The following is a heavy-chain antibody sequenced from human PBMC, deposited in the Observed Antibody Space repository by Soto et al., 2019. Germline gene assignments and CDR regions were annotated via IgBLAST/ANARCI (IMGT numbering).Heavy chain of an antibody. V-gene: IGHV3-23*01. D-gene: IGHD1-26*01. Sequence: EVQLLESGGGLVQPGGSLRHSCAASGFTFSSYAMNWVRQAPGKGLEWVSTISGSGVSTYYADSVKGRFTISRDNSKNTLYLQMNSLRAEDTAVYYCAKDRQGSYFDYWGQGTLVTVSS. J-gene: IGHJ4*02. CDR1: GFTFSSYA. CDR3: AKDRQGSYFDY. CDR2: ISGSGVST.